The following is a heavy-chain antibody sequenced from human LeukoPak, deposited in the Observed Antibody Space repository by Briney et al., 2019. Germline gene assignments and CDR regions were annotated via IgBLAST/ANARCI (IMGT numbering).Heavy chain of an antibody. J-gene: IGHJ5*02. CDR2: INPSGGGT. CDR3: ARGGFYDTSGPTWDWFDP. V-gene: IGHV1-46*01. CDR1: GYTFTSYY. Sequence: GPSVKVSCKASGYTFTSYYMHWVRQAPGQGLEWMGIINPSGGGTTYAQKFQGRVTMTRDTSTSTVYMELSSLRSEDTAVYYCARGGFYDTSGPTWDWFDPWGHGTLVTVSS. D-gene: IGHD3-22*01.